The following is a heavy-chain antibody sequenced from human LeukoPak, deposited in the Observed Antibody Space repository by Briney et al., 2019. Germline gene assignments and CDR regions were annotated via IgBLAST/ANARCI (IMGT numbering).Heavy chain of an antibody. J-gene: IGHJ6*02. D-gene: IGHD6-19*01. CDR1: GFTFSSYS. CDR2: ISSSSSTI. CDR3: ARGNRWLVFYYYGMDV. V-gene: IGHV3-48*01. Sequence: PGGSLRLSCAASGFTFSSYSMNWVRQAPGKGLEWVSYISSSSSTIYYADSVKGRFTISRDNAKNSLYLQTNSLRAEDTAVYYCARGNRWLVFYYYGMDVWGQGTTVTVSS.